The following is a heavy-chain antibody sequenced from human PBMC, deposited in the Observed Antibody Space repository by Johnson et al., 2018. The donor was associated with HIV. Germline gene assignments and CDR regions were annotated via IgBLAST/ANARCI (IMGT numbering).Heavy chain of an antibody. D-gene: IGHD3-10*01. J-gene: IGHJ3*01. V-gene: IGHV3-30-3*01. Sequence: VQLVESGGDLIPPGRSLRLSCAASGFTFSSYAMHWVRQAPGKGLEWVAVISYDGSNKYYADSVKGRFTISRDNSKDTLYLQMNNLTIEDTAVYYCARDRFGSGRPNAFDLWGQGTMVTVSS. CDR1: GFTFSSYA. CDR2: ISYDGSNK. CDR3: ARDRFGSGRPNAFDL.